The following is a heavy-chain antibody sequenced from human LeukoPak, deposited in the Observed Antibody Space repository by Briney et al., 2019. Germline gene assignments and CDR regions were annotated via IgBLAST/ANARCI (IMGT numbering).Heavy chain of an antibody. CDR1: GGTISSHY. D-gene: IGHD5-18*01. CDR2: VFDTGRT. CDR3: ATIKLGSIYGYFVF. V-gene: IGHV4-59*11. J-gene: IGHJ4*01. Sequence: PSETLSLTCTASGGTISSHYWTWIRQPPGKTLEWIGYVFDTGRTKDNPSLKSRLTLSADTTKNQSSLRLSSVTAADTAVYYCATIKLGSIYGYFVFGGRGILVTVSS.